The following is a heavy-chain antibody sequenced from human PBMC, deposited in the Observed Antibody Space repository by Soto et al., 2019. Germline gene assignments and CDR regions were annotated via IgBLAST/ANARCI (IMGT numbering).Heavy chain of an antibody. CDR1: GGSFSGYY. J-gene: IGHJ6*02. V-gene: IGHV4-34*01. CDR3: AREGYGSGSQLYYYYGMDV. D-gene: IGHD3-10*01. CDR2: INHSGST. Sequence: SETLSLTCADYGGSFSGYYWRWIRQPPGKGLEWIGEINHSGSTNYNPSLKSRVTISVDTSKNLFSLKLSSVTAADTAVYYCAREGYGSGSQLYYYYGMDVWGQGTTVT.